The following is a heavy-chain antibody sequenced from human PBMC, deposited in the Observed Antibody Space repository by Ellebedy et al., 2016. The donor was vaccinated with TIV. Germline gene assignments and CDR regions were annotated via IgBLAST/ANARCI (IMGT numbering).Heavy chain of an antibody. J-gene: IGHJ4*02. V-gene: IGHV3-30*03. CDR3: ARDARRTLSGSYTY. CDR1: GFTFSSYG. CDR2: ISYDGSNK. Sequence: GESLKISXAASGFTFSSYGMHWVRQAPGKGLEWVAVISYDGSNKYYADSVKGRFTISRDNSKNTLYLQMNSLRAEDTAVYYCARDARRTLSGSYTYWGQGTLVTVSS. D-gene: IGHD1-26*01.